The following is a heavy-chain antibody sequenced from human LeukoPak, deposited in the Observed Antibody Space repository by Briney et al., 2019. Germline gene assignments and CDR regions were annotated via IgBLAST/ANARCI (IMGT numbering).Heavy chain of an antibody. V-gene: IGHV4-59*12. CDR3: ARINYDFWSGYVDS. CDR2: ISDSGST. Sequence: SETLSLTCTVSGGSMNNYYWSWIRQAPGKGLEWIGYISDSGSTNYNPSLRSRVTISVDTSKNHFSLKLSSVTAADTALYYCARINYDFWSGYVDSWGQGTMVTVSS. J-gene: IGHJ4*02. D-gene: IGHD3-3*01. CDR1: GGSMNNYY.